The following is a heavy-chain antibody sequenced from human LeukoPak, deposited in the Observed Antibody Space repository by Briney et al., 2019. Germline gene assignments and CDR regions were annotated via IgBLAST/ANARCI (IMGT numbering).Heavy chain of an antibody. D-gene: IGHD3-10*01. CDR2: IYYSGST. CDR1: GGSFSGYY. V-gene: IGHV4-34*01. J-gene: IGHJ4*02. Sequence: SETLSLTCAVYGGSFSGYYWGWIRQPPGKGLEWIGSIYYSGSTYYNPSLKSRVTISVDTSKNQFSLKLSSVTAADTAVYYCASLPSFYGSGSYADVGYWGQGTLVTVSS. CDR3: ASLPSFYGSGSYADVGY.